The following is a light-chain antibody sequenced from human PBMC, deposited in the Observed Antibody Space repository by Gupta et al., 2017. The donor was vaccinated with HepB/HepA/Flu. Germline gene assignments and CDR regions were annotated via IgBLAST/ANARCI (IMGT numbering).Light chain of an antibody. J-gene: IGKJ4*01. CDR3: LRLNSYPLT. V-gene: IGKV1-9*01. CDR2: AAS. CDR1: QGISSY. Sequence: DIQLTQSPSFLSASVGDRVTITCRASQGISSYLAWYQQKPGKAPKLLIYAASTLQSGVPSRFSGSGSGTEFTLTISSLQPEDFATYYCLRLNSYPLTFGGGTXVEI.